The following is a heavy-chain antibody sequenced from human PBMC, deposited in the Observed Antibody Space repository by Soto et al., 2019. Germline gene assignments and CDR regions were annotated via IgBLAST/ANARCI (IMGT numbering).Heavy chain of an antibody. D-gene: IGHD6-13*01. CDR2: ISGSGGST. CDR3: AKDQGSSWYEIDY. Sequence: GGSLRLSWAACGFTFSNDAVTWVRQAPGKGLEWVSTISGSGGSTYYADSVKGRFTISRDNSKNTLYLQMNSLRAEDTAVYYCAKDQGSSWYEIDYWGQGTLVTVSS. J-gene: IGHJ4*02. V-gene: IGHV3-23*01. CDR1: GFTFSNDA.